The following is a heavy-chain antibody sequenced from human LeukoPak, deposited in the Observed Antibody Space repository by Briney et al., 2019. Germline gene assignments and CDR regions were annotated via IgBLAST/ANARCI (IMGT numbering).Heavy chain of an antibody. D-gene: IGHD3-22*01. CDR2: INPNSGDT. CDR3: ARGRYGLLSGYDY. Sequence: ASVKVSCKASGYTFTGYYMHWVRQAPGQGLEWMGWINPNSGDTNYAQKFQGRVTMTRDTSISTAYMELSSLTSDDAAVYYCARGRYGLLSGYDYWGQGTLVTVSS. V-gene: IGHV1-2*02. J-gene: IGHJ4*02. CDR1: GYTFTGYY.